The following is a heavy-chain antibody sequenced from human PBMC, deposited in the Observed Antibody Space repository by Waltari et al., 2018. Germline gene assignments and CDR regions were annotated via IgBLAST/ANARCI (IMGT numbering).Heavy chain of an antibody. Sequence: EVQLVESGGGLVQPGGSLRLACAPRGFTFSRYSMNWVRQAPGKGPEWISYINSGSTTISYADSVRGRFTISRDNAKSFLYLDLFSLRAEDTAVYYCVRDPYHDPSGYPGYWGQGTLVTVSS. CDR2: INSGSTTI. J-gene: IGHJ4*02. D-gene: IGHD3-22*01. CDR1: GFTFSRYS. CDR3: VRDPYHDPSGYPGY. V-gene: IGHV3-48*01.